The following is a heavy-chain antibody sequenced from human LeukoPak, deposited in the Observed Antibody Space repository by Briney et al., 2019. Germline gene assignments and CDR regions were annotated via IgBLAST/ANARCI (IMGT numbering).Heavy chain of an antibody. CDR3: AREGDYDFWSGYYGAGPVDY. D-gene: IGHD3-3*01. J-gene: IGHJ4*02. V-gene: IGHV4-30-4*07. CDR1: GDSINSASNS. Sequence: SETLSLTCAVSGDSINSASNSWNWIRQPPGKGLEWIGYTYYSGNSYYNPSLKTPVTISVDTPKNQFSLKLSSVTAADTAVYYCAREGDYDFWSGYYGAGPVDYWGQGTLVTVSS. CDR2: TYYSGNS.